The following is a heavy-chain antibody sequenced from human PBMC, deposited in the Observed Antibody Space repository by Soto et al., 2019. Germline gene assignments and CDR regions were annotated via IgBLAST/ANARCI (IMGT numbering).Heavy chain of an antibody. Sequence: QITLKESGPTLVKPTQTLTLTCTFSGFSLSTSGVGVGWIRQPPGKALEWLALIYWDDDKRYSPSLKSRLTXXKDTSKNQVVLTMTNMDPVDTATYCCAHNGMSFDYWGQGTLVTVSS. J-gene: IGHJ4*02. CDR3: AHNGMSFDY. D-gene: IGHD1-26*01. CDR2: IYWDDDK. CDR1: GFSLSTSGVG. V-gene: IGHV2-5*02.